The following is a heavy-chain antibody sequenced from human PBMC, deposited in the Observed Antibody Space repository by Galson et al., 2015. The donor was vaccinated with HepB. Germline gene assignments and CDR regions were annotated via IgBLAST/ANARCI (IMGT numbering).Heavy chain of an antibody. J-gene: IGHJ4*02. CDR3: HSYYFDNTDLVHFDY. Sequence: SLRLSCAASGFSFRSYAMHWVRQTPGKGLEWVAVTSYDGGSAFYADSVKGRFTISRDNSRNTLSLQMNSLRVEDTAVYYCHSYYFDNTDLVHFDYWGQGTLVTVSS. CDR1: GFSFRSYA. D-gene: IGHD3-22*01. CDR2: TSYDGGSA. V-gene: IGHV3-30-3*01.